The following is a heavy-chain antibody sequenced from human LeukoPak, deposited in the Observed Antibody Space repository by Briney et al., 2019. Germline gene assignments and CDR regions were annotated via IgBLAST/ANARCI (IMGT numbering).Heavy chain of an antibody. D-gene: IGHD6-25*01. CDR3: ARDSLLRGSGWDYWYFDL. CDR2: MHYSGST. Sequence: SETLSLTCTVSGGSVSNGNYYWSWIRQPPGKGLEWIGNMHYSGSTNYNHSLKSRVTISVDTSMNQFSLLLTSATAADTAVYYCARDSLLRGSGWDYWYFDLWGRGTLVTVSS. J-gene: IGHJ2*01. V-gene: IGHV4-61*01. CDR1: GGSVSNGNYY.